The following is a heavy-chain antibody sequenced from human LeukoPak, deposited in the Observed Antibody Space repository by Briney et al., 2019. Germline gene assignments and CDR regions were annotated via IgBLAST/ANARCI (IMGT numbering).Heavy chain of an antibody. V-gene: IGHV3-21*01. CDR1: GSTFSSYS. J-gene: IGHJ4*02. Sequence: PGGSLRLSCAASGSTFSSYSMNWVRQAPGKGLEWVSSISSSSSYIYYADSVKGRFTISRDNAKDSLYLQMNSLRAEDTAVYYCAREGSGRFSPLDYWGQGTLVTVSS. CDR2: ISSSSSYI. CDR3: AREGSGRFSPLDY. D-gene: IGHD2-15*01.